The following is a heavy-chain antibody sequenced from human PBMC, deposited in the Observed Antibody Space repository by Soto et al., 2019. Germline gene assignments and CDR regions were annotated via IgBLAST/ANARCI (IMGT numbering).Heavy chain of an antibody. CDR3: ARTGDRSGYYFYYMDV. Sequence: QVQLQESGPGLVKPSETLSLTCTVSGDSISSYYWTWIRQPPGKELEWIGNIYYSGSTRYNPSFKGRVTISLHTSKDQFSLKVTSVPAADTDMYYCARTGDRSGYYFYYMDVWGKGTTVTVSS. CDR1: GDSISSYY. D-gene: IGHD7-27*01. V-gene: IGHV4-59*08. J-gene: IGHJ6*03. CDR2: IYYSGST.